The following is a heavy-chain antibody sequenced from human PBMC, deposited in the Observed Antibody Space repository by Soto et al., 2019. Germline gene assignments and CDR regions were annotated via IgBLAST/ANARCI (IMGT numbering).Heavy chain of an antibody. CDR1: GYTFTSYG. CDR2: ISAYNGNT. D-gene: IGHD6-13*01. CDR3: ARDPPTIASAGREDY. J-gene: IGHJ4*02. V-gene: IGHV1-18*01. Sequence: QVQLVQSGAEVKKPGASVKVSCKASGYTFTSYGISWVRQAPGQGLEWMGWISAYNGNTNYAQKLQGRVTMTTDTSTSRAHMELRSLRSDDTAVYYCARDPPTIASAGREDYWGQGTLVTVSS.